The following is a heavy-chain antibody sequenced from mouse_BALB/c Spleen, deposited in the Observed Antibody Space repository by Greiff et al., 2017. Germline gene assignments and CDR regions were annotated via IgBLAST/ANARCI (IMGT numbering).Heavy chain of an antibody. CDR3: ARSRDAWFAY. CDR2: INPSNGRT. J-gene: IGHJ3*01. Sequence: VQLQQPGAELVKPGASVKLSCKASGYTFTSYWMHWVKQRPGQGLEWIGEINPSNGRTNYNEKFKSKATLTVDKSSSTAYMQLSSLTSEDSAVYDCARSRDAWFAYWGQGTLVTVAA. V-gene: IGHV1S81*02. D-gene: IGHD3-3*01. CDR1: GYTFTSYW.